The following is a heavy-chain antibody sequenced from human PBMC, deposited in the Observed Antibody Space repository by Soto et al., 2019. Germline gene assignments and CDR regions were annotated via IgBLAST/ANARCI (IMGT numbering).Heavy chain of an antibody. V-gene: IGHV1-24*01. Sequence: ASVKVSCKVSGYTLTELSMHWVRQAPGKGLEWMGGFDPEDGETIYAQKFQGRVTMTEDTSTDTAYMELSSLRSEDTAVYYCATGESRGIAAAGIVLFYYGMDVWGQGTTVTVSS. CDR1: GYTLTELS. D-gene: IGHD6-13*01. CDR2: FDPEDGET. J-gene: IGHJ6*02. CDR3: ATGESRGIAAAGIVLFYYGMDV.